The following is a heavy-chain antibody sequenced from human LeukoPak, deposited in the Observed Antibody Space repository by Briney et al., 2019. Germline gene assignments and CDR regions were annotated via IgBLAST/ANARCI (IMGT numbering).Heavy chain of an antibody. Sequence: ASVKVSCXASGYTFTSYGISWVRQAPGQGLEWMGWISAYNGNTNYAQKLQGRVTMTTDTSTSTAYMELRSLRSDDTAVYYCVLYYYEPDAFDIWGQGTMVTVSS. CDR2: ISAYNGNT. CDR1: GYTFTSYG. CDR3: VLYYYEPDAFDI. J-gene: IGHJ3*02. V-gene: IGHV1-18*01. D-gene: IGHD3-22*01.